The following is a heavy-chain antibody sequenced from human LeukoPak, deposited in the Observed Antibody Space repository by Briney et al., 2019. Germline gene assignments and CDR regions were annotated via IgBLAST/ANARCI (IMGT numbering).Heavy chain of an antibody. CDR1: GFTFSSYS. J-gene: IGHJ5*02. Sequence: GGSLRLSCAASGFTFSSYSMNWVRQAPGKGLEWLSYINSKSDAIYHADSVKGRFTVSRDNAKNSLYLQMNNLRAEDTAVYYCARAEETTWGIDPWGQGTLVTVSS. CDR3: ARAEETTWGIDP. D-gene: IGHD3-16*01. V-gene: IGHV3-48*01. CDR2: INSKSDAI.